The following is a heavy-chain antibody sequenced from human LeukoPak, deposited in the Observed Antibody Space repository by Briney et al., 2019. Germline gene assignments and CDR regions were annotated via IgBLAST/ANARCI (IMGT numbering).Heavy chain of an antibody. V-gene: IGHV1-69*13. D-gene: IGHD5-18*01. Sequence: GASVKVSCKASGGTFSSYAISWVRQAPGQGLEWMGGIIPIFDTANYAQKFQGRVTITADESTSTAYMELSSLRSEDTAVYYCARWGDTAMAIFDYWGQGTLVTVSS. J-gene: IGHJ4*02. CDR1: GGTFSSYA. CDR3: ARWGDTAMAIFDY. CDR2: IIPIFDTA.